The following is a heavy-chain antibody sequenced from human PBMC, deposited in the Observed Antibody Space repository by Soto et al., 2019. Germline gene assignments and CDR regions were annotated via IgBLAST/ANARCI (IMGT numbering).Heavy chain of an antibody. CDR2: ISGSGFKK. CDR3: AKNQGVELVPLATVDWFDP. J-gene: IGHJ5*02. D-gene: IGHD1-26*01. CDR1: GFIFENFG. Sequence: GGSRRLSWAASGFIFENFGMSWVRQAPGKGLEWISSISGSGFKKYYADSVKGRFTISRDNSKSTVYLELNNLSAEDTAVYHCAKNQGVELVPLATVDWFDPWGQGSVVTVSS. V-gene: IGHV3-23*01.